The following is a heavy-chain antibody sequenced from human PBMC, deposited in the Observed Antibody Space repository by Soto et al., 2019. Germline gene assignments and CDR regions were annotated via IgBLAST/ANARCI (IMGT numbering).Heavy chain of an antibody. Sequence: PSETLSLTCAVYGGSFCGYYWSWIRQPPGKGLEWIGEINHSGSTNYNPSLKSRVTISVDTSKNQFSLKLSSVTAADTAVYYCARGFRDEPFDYWGQGTLVTVSS. CDR3: ARGFRDEPFDY. J-gene: IGHJ4*02. CDR2: INHSGST. CDR1: GGSFCGYY. D-gene: IGHD3-10*01. V-gene: IGHV4-34*01.